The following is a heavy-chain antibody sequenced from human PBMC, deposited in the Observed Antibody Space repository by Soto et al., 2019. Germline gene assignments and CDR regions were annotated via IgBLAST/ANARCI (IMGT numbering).Heavy chain of an antibody. V-gene: IGHV3-21*04. Sequence: EVPLVESGGGLVKPGGSLRLSCAGSGFTFISHTLNWVRQAPGKGLEWVSSISGSGSPYHADSVKGRFTISRDNAQTSLYLQMSRRRAEDTAVYYCSREVRPVFSSESDYWGQGTLVTVSS. J-gene: IGHJ4*02. CDR1: GFTFISHT. D-gene: IGHD2-2*01. CDR3: SREVRPVFSSESDY. CDR2: ISGSGSP.